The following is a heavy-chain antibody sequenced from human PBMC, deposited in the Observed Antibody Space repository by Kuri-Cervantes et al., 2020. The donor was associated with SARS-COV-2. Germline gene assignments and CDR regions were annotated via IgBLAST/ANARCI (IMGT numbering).Heavy chain of an antibody. V-gene: IGHV4-59*01. CDR2: IYYSGST. Sequence: ESLKISCAASGFTFSSYEMNWIRQPPGKGLEWIGYIYYSGSTDYNPSLKSRVTISVDTSKNQFSLKLSSVTAADTAVYYCARELGLTTVNWFDPWGQGTLVTVSS. CDR1: GFTFSSYE. CDR3: ARELGLTTVNWFDP. J-gene: IGHJ5*02. D-gene: IGHD4-17*01.